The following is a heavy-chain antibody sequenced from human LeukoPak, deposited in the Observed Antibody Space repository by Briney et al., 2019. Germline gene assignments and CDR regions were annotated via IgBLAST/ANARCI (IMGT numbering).Heavy chain of an antibody. Sequence: SETLSLTCTVSGGSISSYYWSWIRQPPGKGLEWIGYIYYSGSTNYNPSLKSRVTISVDTSKNQFSLKLSFVTAAATAVYYCASRIQLWTNPQNYYYGMDVWGQGTTVTVSS. CDR1: GGSISSYY. V-gene: IGHV4-59*08. D-gene: IGHD5-18*01. CDR3: ASRIQLWTNPQNYYYGMDV. CDR2: IYYSGST. J-gene: IGHJ6*02.